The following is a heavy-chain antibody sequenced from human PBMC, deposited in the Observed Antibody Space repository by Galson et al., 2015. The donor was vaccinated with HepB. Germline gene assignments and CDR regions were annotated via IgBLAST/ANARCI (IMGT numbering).Heavy chain of an antibody. CDR1: GFTFSSYA. V-gene: IGHV3-30-3*01. CDR3: AREYYDFWSGYFPLSYY. J-gene: IGHJ4*02. CDR2: ISYDGSNK. Sequence: SLRLSCAASGFTFSSYAMHWVRQAPGKGLECVAIISYDGSNKYYADSVKGRFTISRDNSKNTLHLQMSSLRSEDTAVYYCAREYYDFWSGYFPLSYYWGQGTLVTVSS. D-gene: IGHD3-3*01.